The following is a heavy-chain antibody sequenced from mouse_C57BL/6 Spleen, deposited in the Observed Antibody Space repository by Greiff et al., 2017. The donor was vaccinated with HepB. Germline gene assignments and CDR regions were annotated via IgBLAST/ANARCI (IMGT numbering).Heavy chain of an antibody. D-gene: IGHD6-1*01. CDR3: AEKPRKGGRFAY. V-gene: IGHV1-50*01. CDR2: IDPSDSYT. CDR1: GYTFTSYW. Sequence: QVQLQQPGAELVKPGASVKLSCKASGYTFTSYWMQWVKQRPGQGLEWIGEIDPSDSYTNYNQKFKGKATLTVDTSSSTAYMQLSSLTSEDSAVYYCAEKPRKGGRFAYWGQGTLVTVSA. J-gene: IGHJ3*01.